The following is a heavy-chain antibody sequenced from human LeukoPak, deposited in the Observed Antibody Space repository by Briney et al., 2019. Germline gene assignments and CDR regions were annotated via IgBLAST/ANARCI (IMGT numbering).Heavy chain of an antibody. Sequence: GGSLRLSCVVSGFTFRNEEMNWVRQAPGKGLEWIAYISNTGSPIHYRDSVKGRFTISRDNAQSSLFLQMNSLRPDDTAIYYCARGGNYAPFDYWGQGVLFAASS. J-gene: IGHJ4*02. D-gene: IGHD1-26*01. CDR3: ARGGNYAPFDY. CDR2: ISNTGSPI. V-gene: IGHV3-48*03. CDR1: GFTFRNEE.